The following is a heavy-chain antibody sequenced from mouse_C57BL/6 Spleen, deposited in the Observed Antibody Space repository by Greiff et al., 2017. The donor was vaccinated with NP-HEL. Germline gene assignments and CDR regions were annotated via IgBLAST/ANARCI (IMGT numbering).Heavy chain of an antibody. Sequence: QVQLKQSGAELVKPGASVKISCKASGYAFSSYWMNWVKQRPGKGLEWIGQIYPGDGDTNYNGKFKGKATLTADKSSSTAYMQLSSLTSEDSAVYFCARERDSSGYVFAYWGQGTLVTVSA. J-gene: IGHJ3*01. CDR2: IYPGDGDT. D-gene: IGHD3-2*02. CDR3: ARERDSSGYVFAY. V-gene: IGHV1-80*01. CDR1: GYAFSSYW.